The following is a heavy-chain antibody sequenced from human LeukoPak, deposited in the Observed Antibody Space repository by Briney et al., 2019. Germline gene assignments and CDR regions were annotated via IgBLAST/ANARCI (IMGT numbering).Heavy chain of an antibody. Sequence: GASVKVSCKVSGYTLTELSMHWVRQAPGKGLEWMGGFHPEDGETIYAQKFQGGVTMTEDTSTDTAYMELSSLRSEDTAVYYCATEGLRYYYDSSGHYPLGWGQGTLVTVSS. V-gene: IGHV1-24*01. CDR2: FHPEDGET. CDR3: ATEGLRYYYDSSGHYPLG. J-gene: IGHJ4*02. D-gene: IGHD3-22*01. CDR1: GYTLTELS.